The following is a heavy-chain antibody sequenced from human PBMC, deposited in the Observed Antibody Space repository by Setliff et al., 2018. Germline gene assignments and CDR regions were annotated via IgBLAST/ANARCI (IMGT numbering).Heavy chain of an antibody. Sequence: SDTLSLTCTVSGGSISSSSYYWGWIRQSPGKGLEWIGEIYHSGNINYNPSLKSRVTISVDTSKNQFSLKLSSVTAADTAVYYCARRNGEKLDPWGQGTPVTVSS. CDR3: ARRNGEKLDP. CDR2: IYHSGNI. CDR1: GGSISSSSYY. J-gene: IGHJ5*02. V-gene: IGHV4-39*07.